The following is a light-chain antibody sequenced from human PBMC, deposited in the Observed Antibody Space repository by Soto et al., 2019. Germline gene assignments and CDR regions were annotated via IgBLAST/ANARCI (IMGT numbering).Light chain of an antibody. Sequence: EIVLTQSPGTLSLSPGERATLSCRASQSVSNSYLAWYQQKPGQAPRLLIYGASSRATVIPVRFSGSGFGTDFTLTISRLEPEDFAVYYCQQYGSSPPRITFGQGTRLE. J-gene: IGKJ5*01. CDR3: QQYGSSPPRIT. CDR1: QSVSNSY. V-gene: IGKV3-20*01. CDR2: GAS.